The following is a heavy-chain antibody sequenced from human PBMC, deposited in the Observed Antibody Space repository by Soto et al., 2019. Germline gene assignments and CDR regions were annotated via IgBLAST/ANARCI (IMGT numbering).Heavy chain of an antibody. CDR3: ARVPYYGSGSYMLDYYGMDV. Sequence: PGGSLRLSCAASGFTFSTYWMNWVRQAPGKGLEWVANIKEDGGETYYVDSVKGRFTISRDNAKNSLYLQMNSLRAEDSAVYYCARVPYYGSGSYMLDYYGMDVWGQGTTVTVSS. V-gene: IGHV3-7*01. J-gene: IGHJ6*02. D-gene: IGHD3-10*01. CDR2: IKEDGGET. CDR1: GFTFSTYW.